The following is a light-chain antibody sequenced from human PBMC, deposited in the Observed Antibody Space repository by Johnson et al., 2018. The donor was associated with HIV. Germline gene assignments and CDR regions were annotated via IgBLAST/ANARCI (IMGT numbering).Light chain of an antibody. CDR2: ENN. CDR1: SSNIGNNY. Sequence: HSVLTQPPSVSAAPGQKVTISCSGSSSNIGNNYVSWYQQLPGTAPKLLIYENNKRPSGIPDRFSGSKSGTSATLDITGLQTGDEADYYCGTWDTSLTTGGVFGTGTKVPV. V-gene: IGLV1-51*02. CDR3: GTWDTSLTTGGV. J-gene: IGLJ1*01.